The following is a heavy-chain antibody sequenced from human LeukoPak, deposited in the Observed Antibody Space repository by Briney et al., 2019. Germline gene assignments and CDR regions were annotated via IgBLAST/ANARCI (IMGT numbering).Heavy chain of an antibody. CDR1: GGSINGYY. J-gene: IGHJ3*01. Sequence: SETLSLTCTVSGGSINGYYWTWIRQPPGKGLEWIGYIYYSGSTNYNPSLKSRVTLSVHPSKNQFSLRLSSVTAADTAMYYCARRRLGDAFDVWGQGTMVAVSS. CDR2: IYYSGST. D-gene: IGHD3-16*01. V-gene: IGHV4-59*08. CDR3: ARRRLGDAFDV.